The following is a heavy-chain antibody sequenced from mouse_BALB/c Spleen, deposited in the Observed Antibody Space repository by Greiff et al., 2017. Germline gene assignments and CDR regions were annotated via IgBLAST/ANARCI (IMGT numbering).Heavy chain of an antibody. CDR3: ARGIIHYYGYNYAMDY. J-gene: IGHJ4*01. CDR1: GFSLSTSGMG. CDR2: IYWDDDK. V-gene: IGHV8-12*01. D-gene: IGHD1-2*01. Sequence: QVQLKESGPGILQPSQTLSLTCSFSGFSLSTSGMGVSWIRQPSGKGLEWLAHIYWDDDKRYNPSLKSRLTISKDTSSNQVFLKITSVDTADTATYYCARGIIHYYGYNYAMDYWGQGTSVTVSS.